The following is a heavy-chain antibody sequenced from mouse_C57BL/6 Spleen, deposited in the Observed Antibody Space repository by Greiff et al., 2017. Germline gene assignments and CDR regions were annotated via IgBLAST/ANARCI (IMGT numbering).Heavy chain of an antibody. CDR3: ARHGNYYRGPGYFDV. J-gene: IGHJ1*03. D-gene: IGHD2-12*01. Sequence: VHLVESGPGLVAPSQSLSITCTVSGFSLTSYGVHWVRQPPGKGLEWLVVIWSDGSTTYNSALKSRLSISKDNSKSQVFLKMNSLQTDDTAMYYCARHGNYYRGPGYFDVWGTGTTVTVSS. CDR1: GFSLTSYG. V-gene: IGHV2-6-1*01. CDR2: IWSDGST.